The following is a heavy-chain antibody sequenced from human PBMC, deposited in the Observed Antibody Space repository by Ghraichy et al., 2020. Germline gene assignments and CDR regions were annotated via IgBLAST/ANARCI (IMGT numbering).Heavy chain of an antibody. CDR2: MNPNSGNT. V-gene: IGHV1-8*03. CDR3: ARGWRYCTGGTCYSPSDYYYGMDV. Sequence: ASVKVSCKASGYTFTSYDINWVRQATGQGLEWMGWMNPNSGNTGYAQKFQGRVTFTRNTSISTAYMELSSLRSDDTAVYYCARGWRYCTGGTCYSPSDYYYGMDVWGQGTTVTVSS. D-gene: IGHD2-15*01. CDR1: GYTFTSYD. J-gene: IGHJ6*02.